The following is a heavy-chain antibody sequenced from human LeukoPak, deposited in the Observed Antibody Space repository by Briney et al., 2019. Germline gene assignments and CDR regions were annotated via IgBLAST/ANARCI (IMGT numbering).Heavy chain of an antibody. CDR3: ARGVHNYGNFDF. V-gene: IGHV1-2*02. J-gene: IGHJ4*02. D-gene: IGHD5-18*01. CDR1: GYTFTGYY. CDR2: INPNSGGT. Sequence: ASVKVSCKASGYTFTGYYMHWVRQAPGQGLEWMGWINPNSGGTNYAQKFQGRVTMTRDTPTSTVYMELRSLRSEDTAVYSCARGVHNYGNFDFWGQGTLVTVSS.